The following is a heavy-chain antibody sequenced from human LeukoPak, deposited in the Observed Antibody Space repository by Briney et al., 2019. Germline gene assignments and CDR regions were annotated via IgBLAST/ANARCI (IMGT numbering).Heavy chain of an antibody. D-gene: IGHD3-3*01. CDR2: IYYSGST. J-gene: IGHJ6*02. Sequence: TSETLSLTCTVSGGSISSYYWSWIRQPPGKGLEWIGYIYYSGSTNYNPSLKSRVTISVDTSKNQFSLKLSSVTAADTAVYYRARGQITIFGVVMTSPGMDVWGQGTTVTVSS. CDR1: GGSISSYY. V-gene: IGHV4-59*12. CDR3: ARGQITIFGVVMTSPGMDV.